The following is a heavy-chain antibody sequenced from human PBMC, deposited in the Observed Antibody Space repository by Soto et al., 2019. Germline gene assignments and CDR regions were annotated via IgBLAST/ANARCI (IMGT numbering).Heavy chain of an antibody. CDR2: IRTYSEGERT. CDR3: TTVSDAGY. J-gene: IGHJ4*02. CDR1: GFSFTKAW. V-gene: IGHV3-15*07. Sequence: EVQLVESGGGLVKPGGSLRLSCAASGFSFTKAWMNWVRQAPGKGLEWVGRIRTYSEGERTDYSAPVKGRFSISRDDSKNTLYLQMNSLKIEDTAVYYCTTVSDAGYWGQGALGTFS.